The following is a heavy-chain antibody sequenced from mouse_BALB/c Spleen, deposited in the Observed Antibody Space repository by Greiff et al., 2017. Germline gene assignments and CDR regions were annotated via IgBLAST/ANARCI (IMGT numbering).Heavy chain of an antibody. CDR2: ISSGGSYT. CDR3: TRDVLRLHAMDY. J-gene: IGHJ4*01. CDR1: GFTFSSYT. D-gene: IGHD1-2*01. V-gene: IGHV5-6-4*01. Sequence: EVMLVESGGGLVQPGGSLKLSCAASGFTFSSYTMSWVRQTPEKRLEWVAYISSGGSYTYYPDSVKGRFTISRDNAKNTLYLQMSSLKSEDTAMYYCTRDVLRLHAMDYWGQGTSVTVSS.